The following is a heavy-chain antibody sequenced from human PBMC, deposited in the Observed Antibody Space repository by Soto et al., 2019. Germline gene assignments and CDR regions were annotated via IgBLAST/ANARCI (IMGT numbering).Heavy chain of an antibody. J-gene: IGHJ4*02. Sequence: PGGSLRLSWAASGFTFSSYGMHWVRQAPGKGLEWGAVISYYGSNKYYADSVKGRFTISRDNSKNTLYLQMNSLRAEDTAVYYCAKDAVLGRFDYWGQGTLVTVS. V-gene: IGHV3-30*18. CDR2: ISYYGSNK. CDR1: GFTFSSYG. CDR3: AKDAVLGRFDY.